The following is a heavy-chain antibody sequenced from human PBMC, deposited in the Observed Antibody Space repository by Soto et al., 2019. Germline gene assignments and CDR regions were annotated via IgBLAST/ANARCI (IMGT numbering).Heavy chain of an antibody. CDR1: GFTFSNYW. CDR2: IDGDGSRT. CDR3: ARPYSSSFSYFDY. J-gene: IGHJ4*02. D-gene: IGHD6-6*01. V-gene: IGHV3-74*01. Sequence: EVQLVESGGGLVQPGGSLRLSCAASGFTFSNYWVHWVRQVPGKGLVWVARIDGDGSRTTYADFVKGRFTISRDNAKNTLYLQMNSLRAEDTAVYSCARPYSSSFSYFDYWGQGTLVTVSS.